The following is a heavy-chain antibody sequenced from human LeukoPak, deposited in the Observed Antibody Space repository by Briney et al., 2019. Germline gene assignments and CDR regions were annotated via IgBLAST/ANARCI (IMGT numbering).Heavy chain of an antibody. CDR3: TTLMVRGVMVFDP. V-gene: IGHV3-15*01. CDR1: RFTFSNAW. CDR2: IKSKTDGGTT. Sequence: GGSLRLSCAASRFTFSNAWMSWVRQAPGKGLEWVGRIKSKTDGGTTDYAGPVKGRFTISRDDSKNTLYLQMNSLKTEDTAVYYCTTLMVRGVMVFDPWGQGTLVTVSS. J-gene: IGHJ5*02. D-gene: IGHD3-10*01.